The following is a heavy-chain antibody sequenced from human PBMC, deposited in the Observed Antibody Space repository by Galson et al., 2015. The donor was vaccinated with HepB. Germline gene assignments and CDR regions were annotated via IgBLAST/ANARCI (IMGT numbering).Heavy chain of an antibody. J-gene: IGHJ5*02. Sequence: QSGAEVKKPGESLRISCKGSGYSFTSYWISWVRQMPGKGLEWMGRIDPSDSYTNYSPSFQGHVTISADKSISTAYLQWSSLKASDTAMYYCARSLGGGSYFYFWFDPWGQGTLVTVSS. CDR3: ARSLGGGSYFYFWFDP. D-gene: IGHD1-26*01. V-gene: IGHV5-10-1*01. CDR2: IDPSDSYT. CDR1: GYSFTSYW.